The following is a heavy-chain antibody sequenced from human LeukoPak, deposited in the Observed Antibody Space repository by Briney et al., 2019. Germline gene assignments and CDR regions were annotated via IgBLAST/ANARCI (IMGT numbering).Heavy chain of an antibody. CDR3: TRGGGYSYGSFDY. J-gene: IGHJ4*02. Sequence: GGSLRLSCAASGFTFSSYSMNWVRQAPGKGLEWVSYISSSSSTIYYADSVKGRFTISRDNAKNSLYLQMNSLRAEDTAVYYCTRGGGYSYGSFDYWGQGTLVTVSS. CDR1: GFTFSSYS. V-gene: IGHV3-48*04. D-gene: IGHD5-18*01. CDR2: ISSSSSTI.